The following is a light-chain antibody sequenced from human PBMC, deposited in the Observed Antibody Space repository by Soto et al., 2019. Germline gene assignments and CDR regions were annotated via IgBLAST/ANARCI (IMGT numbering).Light chain of an antibody. CDR1: SSNIGSNT. CDR3: AAWDDSLNGPHYV. V-gene: IGLV1-44*01. Sequence: QSVLTQPPSASGTPGQRVTISCSGSSSNIGSNTVNWYQQLPGTAPKLLIYSNNQRPSGVPDRFSGSKSGTSASLAISGLQSEDEADYYCAAWDDSLNGPHYVFGTGTMLTVL. CDR2: SNN. J-gene: IGLJ1*01.